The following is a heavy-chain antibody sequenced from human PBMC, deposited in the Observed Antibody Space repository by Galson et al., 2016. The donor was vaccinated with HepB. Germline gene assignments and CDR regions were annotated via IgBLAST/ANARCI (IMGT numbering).Heavy chain of an antibody. CDR1: GYSFTSYW. CDR2: IDPTDSYT. V-gene: IGHV5-10-1*01. J-gene: IGHJ4*02. CDR3: ARLHLTPSYGDNRGVDY. Sequence: QSGAEVKKPGESLTISCKGSGYSFTSYWITWVRQMPGKGLEFMGRIDPTDSYTNYSPSFQGHVTISADKSINTAYLQWSSLKASDTAIYYCARLHLTPSYGDNRGVDYWGQGTLVTVSS. D-gene: IGHD4-17*01.